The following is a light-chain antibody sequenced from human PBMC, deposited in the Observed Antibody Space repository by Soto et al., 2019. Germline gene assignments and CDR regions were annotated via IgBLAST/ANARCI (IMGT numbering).Light chain of an antibody. CDR3: HQASSFPLS. CDR1: QSISTY. Sequence: IQMTHSRSSLSASLGYRVTITCRASQSISTYLIWYQQKPGKAPNLLIYKASTLQTGVPSRFSGSGSGTDFTLTITNLQPEDFATYYCHQASSFPLSFGGGSKVDI. CDR2: KAS. V-gene: IGKV1-39*01. J-gene: IGKJ4*01.